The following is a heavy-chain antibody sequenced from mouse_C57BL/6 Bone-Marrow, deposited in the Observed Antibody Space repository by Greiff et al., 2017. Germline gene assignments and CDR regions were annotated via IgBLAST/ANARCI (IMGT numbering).Heavy chain of an antibody. V-gene: IGHV1-55*01. CDR2: IYPGSGST. CDR3: ARRYSNYDYYAMDD. D-gene: IGHD2-5*01. J-gene: IGHJ4*01. Sequence: VQLQQPGAELVKPGASVKMSCKASGYTFTSYWITWVKQRPGQGLEWIGDIYPGSGSTNYNEKFKSKATLTVDTSSSTAYMQLSSLTSEDSAVYYCARRYSNYDYYAMDDWGQGTSVTVSS. CDR1: GYTFTSYW.